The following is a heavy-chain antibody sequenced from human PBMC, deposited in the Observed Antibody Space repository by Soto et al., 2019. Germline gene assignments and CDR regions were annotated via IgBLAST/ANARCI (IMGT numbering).Heavy chain of an antibody. CDR2: ISYDGSNK. CDR1: GFTFSSFA. CDR3: ARGATRSDFDY. D-gene: IGHD3-16*01. Sequence: QVQLVESGGGVVQPGRSLRLSWAASGFTFSSFAMHGVRQPPGKGLEWVAVISYDGSNKYYADSVKGRFTISRDNSKNTLYLQMNSLRAEDTAVYYCARGATRSDFDYWGQGTLVTVSS. V-gene: IGHV3-30-3*01. J-gene: IGHJ4*02.